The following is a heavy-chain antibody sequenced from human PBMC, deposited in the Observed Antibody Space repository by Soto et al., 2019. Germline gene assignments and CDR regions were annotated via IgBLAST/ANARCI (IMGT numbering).Heavy chain of an antibody. CDR2: ISYDGSNK. CDR3: VKGEYYYDSSGYYPFDY. Sequence: GGSLRLSCAASGFTFSSYAMHWVRQAPGKGLEWVAVISYDGSNKYYADSVKGRFTISRDNPKNTQYLQMSSLRADDTAVYYCVKGEYYYDSSGYYPFDYWGQGTLVTVSS. CDR1: GFTFSSYA. J-gene: IGHJ4*02. V-gene: IGHV3-30*18. D-gene: IGHD3-22*01.